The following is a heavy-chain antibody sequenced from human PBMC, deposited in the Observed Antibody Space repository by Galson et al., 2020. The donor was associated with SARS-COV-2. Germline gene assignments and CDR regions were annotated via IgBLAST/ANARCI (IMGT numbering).Heavy chain of an antibody. V-gene: IGHV3-9*01. CDR3: AKGYGSGSSVYYYCMDV. CDR1: GFSFDDYA. Sequence: GGSLRLSCAASGFSFDDYAMHWVRQAPGKGLEWLSGISWNSDKIAYADSVKGRFTISRDNARNSLFLQMSSLGTEDTALYYCAKGYGSGSSVYYYCMDVWGQGTTVTVSS. J-gene: IGHJ6*02. D-gene: IGHD3-10*01. CDR2: ISWNSDKI.